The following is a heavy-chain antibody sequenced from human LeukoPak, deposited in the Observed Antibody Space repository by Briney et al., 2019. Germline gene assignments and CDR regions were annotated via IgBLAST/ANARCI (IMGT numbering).Heavy chain of an antibody. CDR2: ISYDGSKK. CDR3: TKDGIPHGSGSYLDY. J-gene: IGHJ4*02. D-gene: IGHD3-10*01. Sequence: GGSLRLSCAASGFAFSGYAMHWVRQAPGKGLEWVSIISYDGSKKDYADSVKGRFTVSRDNSRNTLYLQMNSLRAEDTAIYYCTKDGIPHGSGSYLDYWGQGTLVTVSS. V-gene: IGHV3-30*18. CDR1: GFAFSGYA.